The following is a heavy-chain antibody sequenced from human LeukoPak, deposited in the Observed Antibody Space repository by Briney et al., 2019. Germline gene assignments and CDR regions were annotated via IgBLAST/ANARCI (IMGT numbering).Heavy chain of an antibody. J-gene: IGHJ4*02. D-gene: IGHD3-22*01. V-gene: IGHV4-34*01. Sequence: PSETLSLTCAVYGGSFSGYYWSGIRQPPGKGLEWIGEINHSGNTNYNPSLKSRVTISVDTSKNQFSLKLSSVTAADTAVYYCARGRDSSGYSLDYWGQGTLVTVSS. CDR1: GGSFSGYY. CDR2: INHSGNT. CDR3: ARGRDSSGYSLDY.